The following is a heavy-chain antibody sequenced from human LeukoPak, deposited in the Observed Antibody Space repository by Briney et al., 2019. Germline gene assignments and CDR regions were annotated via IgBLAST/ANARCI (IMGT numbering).Heavy chain of an antibody. CDR3: ARAMEAAEDAFDI. J-gene: IGHJ3*02. CDR1: GFTFSSYA. Sequence: GGSLRLSCAASGFTFSSYAMTWVRQAPGEGLQWVSGISGSGTSAYYADSVRGRFTISRDNSKNTLYLQMNSLRAEDTAVYYCARAMEAAEDAFDIWGQGTMVTVSS. V-gene: IGHV3-23*01. D-gene: IGHD6-25*01. CDR2: ISGSGTSA.